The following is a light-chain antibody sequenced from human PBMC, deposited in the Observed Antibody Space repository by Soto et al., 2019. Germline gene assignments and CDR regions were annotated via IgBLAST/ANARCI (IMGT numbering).Light chain of an antibody. V-gene: IGKV1-39*01. CDR1: HNINTY. CDR2: AAS. Sequence: YMTQYPSSLSASHGDTVTITCRASHNINTYLNWYQQRPGKAPRLLIYAASSVQGGVPSRFSGSGSGTDFTLTISSLQPEDFATYYCQLSDSSLTFGQGTRLEFK. J-gene: IGKJ5*01. CDR3: QLSDSSLT.